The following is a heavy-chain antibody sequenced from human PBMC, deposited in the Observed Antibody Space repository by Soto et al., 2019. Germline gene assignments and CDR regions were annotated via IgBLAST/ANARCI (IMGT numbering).Heavy chain of an antibody. V-gene: IGHV3-23*01. CDR2: ISGIFGST. CDR3: AKDMDYGDYGRYYYGMDV. J-gene: IGHJ6*02. Sequence: PGGSLRLSCAASGFTFSSYAMIWVRQAPVNGLEFVSAISGIFGSTYYADSVKGRFTISRYNSKNTLYLQMNSLRADYTAVYYCAKDMDYGDYGRYYYGMDVWGQGTTVTVSS. CDR1: GFTFSSYA. D-gene: IGHD4-17*01.